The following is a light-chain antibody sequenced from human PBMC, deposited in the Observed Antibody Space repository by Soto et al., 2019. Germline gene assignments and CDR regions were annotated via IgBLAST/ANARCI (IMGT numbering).Light chain of an antibody. CDR1: QTISTW. CDR3: QQYETFSGT. CDR2: RAS. Sequence: IQMTQSPSTLSASLGDRVTITCRASQTISTWLAWYQQTPGKAPKLLIYRASSLESGVPSRFRGSGSWTEFTLTISRLQPDDFETYYCQQYETFSGTFGPGTKVDIK. J-gene: IGKJ1*01. V-gene: IGKV1-5*03.